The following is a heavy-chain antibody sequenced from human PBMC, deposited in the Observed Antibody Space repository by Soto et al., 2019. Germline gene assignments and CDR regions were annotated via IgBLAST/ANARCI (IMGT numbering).Heavy chain of an antibody. CDR2: INHSGST. D-gene: IGHD5-18*01. CDR1: GGSFSGYY. J-gene: IGHJ6*02. Sequence: QVQLQQWGAGLLKPSETLSLTCAVYGGSFSGYYWSWIRQPPGKGLEWIGEINHSGSTNYNPSLKSRVTISVDTSKNQFSLKLSSVTAADTAVYDCARGRDTAMAIYYYYGMDVWGQGTTVTVSS. V-gene: IGHV4-34*01. CDR3: ARGRDTAMAIYYYYGMDV.